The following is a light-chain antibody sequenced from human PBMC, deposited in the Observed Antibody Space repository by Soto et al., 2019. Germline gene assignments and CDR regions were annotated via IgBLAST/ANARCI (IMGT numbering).Light chain of an antibody. CDR1: SSDVGGYNY. Sequence: QSALTQPASVSGSPGQSITISCTGTSSDVGGYNYVSWYQQHPGKAPKLMIYDVSNRPSGVSNRFSGSKSGNTASLTISGLQAEHEADYYCSSYTSSSFYVFGNGTKLTVL. CDR3: SSYTSSSFYV. J-gene: IGLJ1*01. CDR2: DVS. V-gene: IGLV2-14*01.